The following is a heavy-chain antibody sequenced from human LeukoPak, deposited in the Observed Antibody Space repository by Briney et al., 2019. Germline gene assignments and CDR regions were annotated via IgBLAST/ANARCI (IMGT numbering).Heavy chain of an antibody. J-gene: IGHJ6*02. V-gene: IGHV1-2*02. CDR3: ARDSNKYDFWSGYSSGNYGMDV. Sequence: ASVKVSCKASGYTFTGSYLHWVRQAPGQGLEWMGWINPNSGGTNYAQKFQGRVTMTRDTSISTAYMELSRLRSDDTAVYYCARDSNKYDFWSGYSSGNYGMDVWGQGTTVTVSS. D-gene: IGHD3-3*01. CDR2: INPNSGGT. CDR1: GYTFTGSY.